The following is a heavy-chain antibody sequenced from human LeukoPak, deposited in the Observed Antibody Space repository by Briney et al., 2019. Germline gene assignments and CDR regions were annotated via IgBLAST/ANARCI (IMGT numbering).Heavy chain of an antibody. V-gene: IGHV3-7*01. CDR2: INQDGSAK. J-gene: IGHJ4*02. Sequence: PGGSLRLSCAASGFTFSTYWMDWVRQAPGKGLEWVGNINQDGSAKNYADSVRGRFTISRDNAQNSVHLQMNTLRAEDTALYYCTRDFFLWGQGTLVTASS. D-gene: IGHD3-3*01. CDR1: GFTFSTYW. CDR3: TRDFFL.